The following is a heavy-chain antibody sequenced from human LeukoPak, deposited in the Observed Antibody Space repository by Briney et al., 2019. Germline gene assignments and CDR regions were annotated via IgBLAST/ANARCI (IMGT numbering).Heavy chain of an antibody. D-gene: IGHD1-26*01. V-gene: IGHV3-30*04. J-gene: IGHJ4*02. CDR3: AKDGGATTFLDY. CDR1: GFTFNKHA. Sequence: PGGSLRLSCAASGFTFNKHAMHWVRQAPGKGLQWVALILFDGRTKYYADSVRGRFTLSRDNSKNTLYLQMNSLRAEDTAVYYCAKDGGATTFLDYWGQGTLVTVSS. CDR2: ILFDGRTK.